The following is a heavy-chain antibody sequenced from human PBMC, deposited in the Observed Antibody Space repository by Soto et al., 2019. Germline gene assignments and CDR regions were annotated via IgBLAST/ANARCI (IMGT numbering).Heavy chain of an antibody. V-gene: IGHV3-23*01. D-gene: IGHD1-20*01. CDR3: VKDRLGYNSVWDPFDI. J-gene: IGHJ3*02. Sequence: WGSLGLCCASYIFIFRDYAMSWVRQTARKGLEWVSSIGGGGDDTYYADSVKGRSIISRDNSKNTLSLQMNGLRVEDSAVYYCVKDRLGYNSVWDPFDIWGQGTVVTVSS. CDR1: IFIFRDYA. CDR2: IGGGGDDT.